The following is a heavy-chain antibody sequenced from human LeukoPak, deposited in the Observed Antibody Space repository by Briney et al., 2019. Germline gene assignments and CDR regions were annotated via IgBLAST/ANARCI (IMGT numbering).Heavy chain of an antibody. Sequence: GGSLRLSCAPSEFIFNGYRMYWVREAPGKGLERVANIKKDGSEKKSVDSVRGRFTISRDNAKNSLYLQMNSLRVEDTAVYYCARDGFVGAADYWGQGTLVTVSS. V-gene: IGHV3-7*01. CDR1: EFIFNGYR. D-gene: IGHD6-13*01. J-gene: IGHJ4*02. CDR2: IKKDGSEK. CDR3: ARDGFVGAADY.